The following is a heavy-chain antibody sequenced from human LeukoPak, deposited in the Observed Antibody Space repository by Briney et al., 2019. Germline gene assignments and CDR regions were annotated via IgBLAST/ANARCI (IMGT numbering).Heavy chain of an antibody. CDR2: MYYRGNT. Sequence: PSETLSLTCTVSGGSISSITYYWGWIRQPPGKGLEWVGHMYYRGNTFYNPSLKSRVTISVDTSTNQFSLKLRSVTAADTAVYFCARGRVSSSTWYSTYYYYFYMDVWGKGTTVTVSS. D-gene: IGHD6-13*01. CDR1: GGSISSITYY. V-gene: IGHV4-39*07. CDR3: ARGRVSSSTWYSTYYYYFYMDV. J-gene: IGHJ6*03.